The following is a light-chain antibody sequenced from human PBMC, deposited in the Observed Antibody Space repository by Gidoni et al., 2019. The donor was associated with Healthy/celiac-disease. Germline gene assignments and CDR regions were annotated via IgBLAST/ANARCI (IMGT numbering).Light chain of an antibody. V-gene: IGKV1-5*03. CDR1: QSISSW. CDR3: QQYNSYSSWT. Sequence: DIQMTQSPSTLSASVGDRVTITCRASQSISSWLAWYQQKPGKAPKLLIYKASSLESGVPSRFSCSGSGTGFTLTISSLQPDDFATYYCQQYNSYSSWTFGQGTKVEIK. CDR2: KAS. J-gene: IGKJ1*01.